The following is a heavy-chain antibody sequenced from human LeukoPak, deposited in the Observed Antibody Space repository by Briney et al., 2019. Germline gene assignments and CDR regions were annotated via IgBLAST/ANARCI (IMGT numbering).Heavy chain of an antibody. V-gene: IGHV3-30*18. J-gene: IGHJ3*02. Sequence: GGSLRLSCAASGFTFSTYAIHWVRQAPGKGLEWVAVISYDGSNKYYADSVKGRFTISRDNSKNTLYLQMNSLRAEDTAVYYCAKSSYYYDSSGYYSSRAFDIWGQGTMVTVSS. D-gene: IGHD3-22*01. CDR2: ISYDGSNK. CDR1: GFTFSTYA. CDR3: AKSSYYYDSSGYYSSRAFDI.